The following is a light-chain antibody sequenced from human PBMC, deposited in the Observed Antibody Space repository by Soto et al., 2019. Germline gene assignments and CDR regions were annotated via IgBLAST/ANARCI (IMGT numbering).Light chain of an antibody. CDR2: AAS. V-gene: IGKV1-9*01. CDR1: QGINSY. CDR3: RQHNSFPIT. J-gene: IGKJ5*01. Sequence: IHLTQSPFFLSAAVGDRFTITYRASQGINSYLVWYQQKPGKAPKTLIYAASTLQTGVPSRFSGSGSGTEFTLTISSLQPEDSATYYCRQHNSFPITFGQGTLLEI.